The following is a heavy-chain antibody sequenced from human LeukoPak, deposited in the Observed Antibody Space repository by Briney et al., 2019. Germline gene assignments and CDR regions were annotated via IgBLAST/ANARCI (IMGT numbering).Heavy chain of an antibody. CDR1: GFNFNDFG. CDR2: ISSASSYI. D-gene: IGHD6-25*01. V-gene: IGHV3-21*01. Sequence: GGSLRLSCAASGFNFNDFGMKWVRQAPGKGLEWVSFISSASSYIYYADSVKGRFTISRDNAKNSLFLQMNTLRAEDTAMYYCASDSDDYGDYWGQGTLVTVSS. J-gene: IGHJ4*02. CDR3: ASDSDDYGDY.